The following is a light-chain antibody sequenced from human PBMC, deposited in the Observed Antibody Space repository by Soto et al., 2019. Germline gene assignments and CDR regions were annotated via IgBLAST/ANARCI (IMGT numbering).Light chain of an antibody. J-gene: IGKJ4*01. CDR3: QQFKDYPLT. Sequence: AIQLTQSPSSLSASVGDRVTITCRASQGMSYTLAWYQQKPGQVPKLLISDASRLQSGVPSRFSGSGSGTDFTLTISSLQPEDYATYYCQQFKDYPLTFGGGTKVEIK. CDR1: QGMSYT. V-gene: IGKV1D-13*01. CDR2: DAS.